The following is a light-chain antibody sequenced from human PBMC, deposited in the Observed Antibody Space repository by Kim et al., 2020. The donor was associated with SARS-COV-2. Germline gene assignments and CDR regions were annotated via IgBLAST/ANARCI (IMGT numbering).Light chain of an antibody. CDR2: DAS. J-gene: IGKJ4*01. V-gene: IGKV1-12*01. CDR3: QRGSSFPLT. CDR1: QGMKNW. Sequence: DIQMTQSPSSVSASVGDRVTIACRASQGMKNWLIWYQQKPGKAPTLRNYDASTLERGVPPRFSGSGSGTDFSLTISSLQPEDFATYFCQRGSSFPLTFGGRT.